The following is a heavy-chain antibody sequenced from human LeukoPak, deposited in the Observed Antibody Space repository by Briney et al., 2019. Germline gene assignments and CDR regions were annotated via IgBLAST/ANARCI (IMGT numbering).Heavy chain of an antibody. Sequence: SETLSLTCTVSGGSISSGSYYWSWIRQPAGKGLEWIGRICTSGSTNYNPSLKSRVTISVDTSKNQFSLKLSSVTAADTAVYYCARGGYCGGDCYFYYWGQGTLVTVSS. D-gene: IGHD2-21*02. J-gene: IGHJ4*02. CDR1: GGSISSGSYY. CDR2: ICTSGST. CDR3: ARGGYCGGDCYFYY. V-gene: IGHV4-61*02.